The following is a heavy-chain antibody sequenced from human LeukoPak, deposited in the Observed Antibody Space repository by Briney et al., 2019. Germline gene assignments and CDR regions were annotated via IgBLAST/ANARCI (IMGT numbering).Heavy chain of an antibody. CDR1: GYTFTSYD. Sequence: ASVKASCKASGYTFTSYDINWVREATGQGREWMGWMNPNSGNTGYAQKLQGRVTMTRNTSISTAYMELSSMRSEDTAVYYCATSHSWELLYDYWGQGTLVTVPS. CDR2: MNPNSGNT. J-gene: IGHJ4*02. V-gene: IGHV1-8*01. D-gene: IGHD1-26*01. CDR3: ATSHSWELLYDY.